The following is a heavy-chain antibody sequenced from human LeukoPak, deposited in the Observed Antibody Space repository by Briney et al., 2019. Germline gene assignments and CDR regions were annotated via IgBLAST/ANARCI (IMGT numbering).Heavy chain of an antibody. CDR3: ARDGVVVPAAISGVANWFDP. CDR1: GGTFSSYA. D-gene: IGHD2-2*02. Sequence: SVKVSCKASGGTFSSYAISWVRQAPGQGLEWMGGIIPIFGTANYAQKFQGRVTITADESTSTAYMELSSLRSEDTAVYYCARDGVVVPAAISGVANWFDPWGQGTLVTVSS. J-gene: IGHJ5*02. CDR2: IIPIFGTA. V-gene: IGHV1-69*13.